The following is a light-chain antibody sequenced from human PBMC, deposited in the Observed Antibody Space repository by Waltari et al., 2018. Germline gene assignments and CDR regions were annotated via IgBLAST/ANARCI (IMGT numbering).Light chain of an antibody. V-gene: IGKV4-1*01. CDR3: QQYYSFPQT. J-gene: IGKJ1*01. Sequence: DIVMTQSPDSLAVSLGERATINGKSRQSVLYSPDNKNYLTWYQQKPGQPPELLIYWASTRESGVPDRFSGSGSGTDFTLTISRLQAEDVAVYYCQQYYSFPQTFGQGTKVEIK. CDR1: QSVLYSPDNKNY. CDR2: WAS.